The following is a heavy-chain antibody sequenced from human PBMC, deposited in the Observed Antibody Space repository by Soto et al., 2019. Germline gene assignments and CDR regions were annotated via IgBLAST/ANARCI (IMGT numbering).Heavy chain of an antibody. D-gene: IGHD6-13*01. CDR3: AKDKLMGNIALPYGMDV. V-gene: IGHV3-23*01. Sequence: EVQLLESGGDLVQPGGSLRLSCAASGFTFSSYAMSWVRQAPGKGLEWVSALSGSGGSTFYADSVKGRFTISRVNSKNTLYLQMNSLRAEDTAVYYCAKDKLMGNIALPYGMDVWGQGTTVTVSS. J-gene: IGHJ6*02. CDR2: LSGSGGST. CDR1: GFTFSSYA.